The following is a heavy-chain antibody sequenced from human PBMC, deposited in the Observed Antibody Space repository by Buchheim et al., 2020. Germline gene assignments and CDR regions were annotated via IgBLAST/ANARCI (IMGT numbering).Heavy chain of an antibody. V-gene: IGHV1-3*01. Sequence: QVQLVQSGAEVKKPGASVKVSCKASGYTFTNNAIHWVRQAPGQRLEWMGGINVPSGNTKYSQKFQCRVTITRDTSVSTAYMELSSLRSEDTAVYYCARRWSGTYGMDVWGQGTT. D-gene: IGHD3-3*01. CDR1: GYTFTNNA. CDR3: ARRWSGTYGMDV. CDR2: INVPSGNT. J-gene: IGHJ6*02.